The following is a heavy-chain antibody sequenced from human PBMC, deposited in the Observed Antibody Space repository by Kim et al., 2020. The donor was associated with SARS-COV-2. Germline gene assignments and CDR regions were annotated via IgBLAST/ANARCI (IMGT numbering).Heavy chain of an antibody. Sequence: GGSLRLSCTASGFTFGDYAMSWVRQAPGKGLEWVGFIRSKAYGGTTEYAASVKGRFTISRDDTKSIAYLQMNSLKTEDTAVYYCTRVGSSSNAFDIWGQGTMVTVPS. V-gene: IGHV3-49*04. CDR1: GFTFGDYA. CDR2: IRSKAYGGTT. CDR3: TRVGSSSNAFDI. J-gene: IGHJ3*02. D-gene: IGHD6-6*01.